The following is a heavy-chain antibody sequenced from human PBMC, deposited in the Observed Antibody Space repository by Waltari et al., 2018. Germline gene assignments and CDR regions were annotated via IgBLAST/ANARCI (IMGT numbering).Heavy chain of an antibody. J-gene: IGHJ4*02. V-gene: IGHV1-46*01. CDR2: INPSGGST. CDR1: GYTLTSYY. D-gene: IGHD3-22*01. CDR3: ATRANYYDSSGLDY. Sequence: QVQLVQSGAEVKKPGASVKVSCKASGYTLTSYYMHWVRQAPGQGLEWMGRINPSGGSTTYAQKFQGRVTMTEDTSTDTAYMELSSLRSEDTAVYYCATRANYYDSSGLDYWGQGTLVTVSS.